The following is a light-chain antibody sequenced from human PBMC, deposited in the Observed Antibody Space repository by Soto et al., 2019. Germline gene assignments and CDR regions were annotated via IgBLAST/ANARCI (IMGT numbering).Light chain of an antibody. V-gene: IGLV2-23*01. CDR3: CSYAGNPYV. J-gene: IGLJ1*01. Sequence: QSALTQPASVSGSPGQSIAISCTGTSSDVGSYNSVSWYQQHPGKAPKLMISEGRKRPSGVSDRFSGSKSGNTASLTTSGLQAEDEADYYCCSYAGNPYVFGTGTKLTVL. CDR2: EGR. CDR1: SSDVGSYNS.